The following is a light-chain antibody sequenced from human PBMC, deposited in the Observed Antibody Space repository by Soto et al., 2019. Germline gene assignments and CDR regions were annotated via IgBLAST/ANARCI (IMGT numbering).Light chain of an antibody. V-gene: IGKV3-20*01. CDR1: HSVSSNY. CDR2: SAS. J-gene: IGKJ1*01. Sequence: EIVLTQSPGTLSLSPGERATLSCRASHSVSSNYLAWYQQKPGQAPRLLIYSASNRATGIPDRFSGSGSGTDFTLTISRLEPEDFAVYYCQQYGTLRPFGQGTKVEIK. CDR3: QQYGTLRP.